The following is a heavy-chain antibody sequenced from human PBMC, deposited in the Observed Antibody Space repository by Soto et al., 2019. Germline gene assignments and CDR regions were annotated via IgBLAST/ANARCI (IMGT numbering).Heavy chain of an antibody. Sequence: GGSLRLSCAASGFTFSSYSMNWVRRAPGKGLGWVSYISSSSSTIYYADSVKGRFTIARDNAKNSLYLQMKSLRDEDMAVYYCAREDIVVVPAAMGGGYYYYGMDVWGQGTTVTVSS. CDR3: AREDIVVVPAAMGGGYYYYGMDV. CDR2: ISSSSSTI. V-gene: IGHV3-48*02. CDR1: GFTFSSYS. J-gene: IGHJ6*02. D-gene: IGHD2-2*01.